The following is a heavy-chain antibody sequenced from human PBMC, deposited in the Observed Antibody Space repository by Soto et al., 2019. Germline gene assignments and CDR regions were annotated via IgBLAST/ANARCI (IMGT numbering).Heavy chain of an antibody. CDR3: ARDGPRDYGSGSYYGPGY. Sequence: GGSLRLSCAASGFTFSSYAMHWVRQAPGKGLEWVAVISYDGSNKYYADSGKGRFTISRDNSKNTLYLQMNSLRAEDTAVYYCARDGPRDYGSGSYYGPGYWGQGTLVTVSS. J-gene: IGHJ4*02. D-gene: IGHD3-10*01. CDR2: ISYDGSNK. CDR1: GFTFSSYA. V-gene: IGHV3-30-3*01.